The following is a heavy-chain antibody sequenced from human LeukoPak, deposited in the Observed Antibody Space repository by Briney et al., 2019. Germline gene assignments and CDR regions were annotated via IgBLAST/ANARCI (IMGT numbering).Heavy chain of an antibody. CDR1: GFTFSSYA. D-gene: IGHD6-19*01. J-gene: IGHJ4*02. CDR3: ATGYTSGTRIDY. Sequence: PGGSPRLSCAASGFTFSSYAMHWVRQAPGKGLEWVAVISYDGSNKYYADSVKGRFTISRDNSKNTLYLQMNSLRAEDTAVYYCATGYTSGTRIDYWGQGTLVSVSS. V-gene: IGHV3-30*04. CDR2: ISYDGSNK.